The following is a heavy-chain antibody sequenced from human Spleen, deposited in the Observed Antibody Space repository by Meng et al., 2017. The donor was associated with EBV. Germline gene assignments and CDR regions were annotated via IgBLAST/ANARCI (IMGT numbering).Heavy chain of an antibody. J-gene: IGHJ4*02. D-gene: IGHD3-16*01. CDR3: ATGWGKANY. Sequence: QVQRQQWGDGLLKPSEALFLTCAGYGESFSAYSWRWSRQPPGKGLEWIGDVIHSGNTSYSPSLKSRVTISVDTSKSQFSLKLRSMTAADTAVYYCATGWGKANYWGQGTLVTVSS. V-gene: IGHV4-34*12. CDR2: VIHSGNT. CDR1: GESFSAYS.